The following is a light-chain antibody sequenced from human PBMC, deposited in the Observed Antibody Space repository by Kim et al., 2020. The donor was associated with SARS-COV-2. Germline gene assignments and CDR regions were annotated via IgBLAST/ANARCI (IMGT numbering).Light chain of an antibody. V-gene: IGLV3-21*01. Sequence: SYELTQPPSVSVAPGQTAKITCGEDTIGTKSVHWYQQKPGQAPVLVMSYDSDRPSGIPERFSGSNSGDTATLTISRVEAGDEADYYCQVWERRSDSWVFGGGTQLTVL. CDR3: QVWERRSDSWV. CDR2: YDS. CDR1: TIGTKS. J-gene: IGLJ3*02.